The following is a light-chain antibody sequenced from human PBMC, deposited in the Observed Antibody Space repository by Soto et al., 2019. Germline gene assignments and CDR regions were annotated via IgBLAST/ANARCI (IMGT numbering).Light chain of an antibody. CDR2: GAS. Sequence: IQLTQSPSSLSASVGDRVTITCRASQGISSYLAWYQQKPGEAPKLLIYGASTLQSGVPLRFSGSGSGTDFTLTISSLQPEDVATFYCQQLNGYPPTFGQGTKV. J-gene: IGKJ1*01. CDR3: QQLNGYPPT. CDR1: QGISSY. V-gene: IGKV1-9*01.